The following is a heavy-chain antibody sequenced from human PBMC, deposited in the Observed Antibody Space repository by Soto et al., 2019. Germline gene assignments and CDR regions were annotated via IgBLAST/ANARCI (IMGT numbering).Heavy chain of an antibody. CDR3: AKEHSGSYSRYYFDF. CDR2: VSYDGSDH. J-gene: IGHJ4*02. D-gene: IGHD6-19*01. V-gene: IGHV3-30*18. CDR1: GFTFTSYG. Sequence: GGSLRLSCAASGFTFTSYGMHWLRQAPGKGLEWVAAVSYDGSDHYYADSVKGRFTVSRDQSTNTVFLQMNSLRAEDTAMYYCAKEHSGSYSRYYFDFWGQGSLVTVSS.